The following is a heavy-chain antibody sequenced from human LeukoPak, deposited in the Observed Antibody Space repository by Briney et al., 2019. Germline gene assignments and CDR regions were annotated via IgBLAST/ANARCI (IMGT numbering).Heavy chain of an antibody. D-gene: IGHD2-2*01. CDR3: ARVSGIVVVPAALPYNWFDP. Sequence: GESLKISCKGSGYSFTSYWIGWVRQMPGKGLEWMGIIYPGDSDTRYSPPFQGQVTISADKSISTAYLQWSSLKASDTAMYYCARVSGIVVVPAALPYNWFDPWGQGTLVTVSS. J-gene: IGHJ5*02. CDR2: IYPGDSDT. CDR1: GYSFTSYW. V-gene: IGHV5-51*01.